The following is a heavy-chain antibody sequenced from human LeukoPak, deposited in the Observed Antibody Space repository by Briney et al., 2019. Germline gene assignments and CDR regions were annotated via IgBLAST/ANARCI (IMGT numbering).Heavy chain of an antibody. D-gene: IGHD3-10*01. CDR3: ATGYYSRVHDY. CDR1: GFTFSSYA. CDR2: ISYDGSNK. J-gene: IGHJ4*02. Sequence: QPGGSLRLSCAASGFTFSSYAMHWVRQAPGKGLEWVAVISYDGSNKYYADSVKGRFTISRDNSKNTLYLQMNSLRAEDTAVYYCATGYYSRVHDYWGQGTLVTVSS. V-gene: IGHV3-30*14.